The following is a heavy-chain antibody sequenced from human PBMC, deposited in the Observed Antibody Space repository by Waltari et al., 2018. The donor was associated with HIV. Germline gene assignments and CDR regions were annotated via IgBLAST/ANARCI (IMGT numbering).Heavy chain of an antibody. J-gene: IGHJ4*02. CDR3: ARTPYDTSVYCFDY. V-gene: IGHV3-33*01. CDR2: VWYDGKNK. Sequence: VQLVESGGGVVQPGRSLRLSCAAPGFTFSSYGMHWARQAPGKGRGWLAVVWYDGKNKYYAGSVKCRFTSSRDNSKNTLFLQMNSLRVDYTAVYYCARTPYDTSVYCFDYWGQGTLVTVSS. CDR1: GFTFSSYG. D-gene: IGHD3-22*01.